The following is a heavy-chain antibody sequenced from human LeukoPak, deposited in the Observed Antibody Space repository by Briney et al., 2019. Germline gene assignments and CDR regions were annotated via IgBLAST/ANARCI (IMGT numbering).Heavy chain of an antibody. D-gene: IGHD2-8*02. CDR3: ARGPRGPWYYFDY. V-gene: IGHV4-31*11. J-gene: IGHJ4*02. CDR2: IYYSGST. Sequence: KPSETLSLTCAVSGGSISSGGYCWGWIRQHPGKGLEWIGYIYYSGSTYYNPSLKSRVTISVARSQNKFSWKLSAVTTGVSLVVYCARGPRGPWYYFDYWGQGTLVTVSS. CDR1: GGSISSGGYC.